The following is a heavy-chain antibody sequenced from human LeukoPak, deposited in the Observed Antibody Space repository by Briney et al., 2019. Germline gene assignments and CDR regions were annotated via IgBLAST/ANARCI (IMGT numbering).Heavy chain of an antibody. D-gene: IGHD3-22*01. V-gene: IGHV3-23*01. CDR2: ISGSGGST. J-gene: IGHJ4*02. CDR1: GFTFSSYA. Sequence: GGSLRLSCAASGFTFSSYAMSWVRQAPGRGLQWVSGISGSGGSTYYADPVRGRFTVSRDNSKNTLYLQMNSLRGEDTAVYYCAKDPYDSGGYSATSFDHWGQGTLVNVSS. CDR3: AKDPYDSGGYSATSFDH.